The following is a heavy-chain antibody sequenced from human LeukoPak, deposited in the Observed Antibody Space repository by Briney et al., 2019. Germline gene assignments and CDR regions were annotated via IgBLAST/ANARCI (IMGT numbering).Heavy chain of an antibody. CDR2: MYYGGST. Sequence: SQTLSLTCTVSGGSISSGGYYWSWIRQHPGKGLEWIGYMYYGGSTYFNPSLRGRVTISVDTSKNQFSLNLSFVTAADTAVYYCARALTTVVTSSCIVDCWGQGTLVIVSS. CDR3: ARALTTVVTSSCIVDC. D-gene: IGHD4-23*01. CDR1: GGSISSGGYY. J-gene: IGHJ4*02. V-gene: IGHV4-31*03.